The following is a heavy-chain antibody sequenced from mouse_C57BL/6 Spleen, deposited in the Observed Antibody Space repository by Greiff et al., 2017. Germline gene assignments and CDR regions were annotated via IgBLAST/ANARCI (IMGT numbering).Heavy chain of an antibody. J-gene: IGHJ1*03. D-gene: IGHD1-1*01. CDR1: GYAFSSSW. CDR2: IYPGGGDT. Sequence: QVQLQQSGPELVKPGASVKISCKASGYAFSSSWMHWVKQRPGKGLEWIGRIYPGGGDTNYTGKFTGKATLTADNSSSTAYMQLSSLTSEESAVYFCARKEDYGREDWYFDDWGTGTTVTVSS. V-gene: IGHV1-82*01. CDR3: ARKEDYGREDWYFDD.